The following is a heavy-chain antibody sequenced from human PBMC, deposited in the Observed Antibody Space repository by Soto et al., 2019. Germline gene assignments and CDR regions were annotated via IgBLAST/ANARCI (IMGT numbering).Heavy chain of an antibody. CDR3: ARTQHAGLPLNYYYYGMDV. Sequence: ASVKVSCKASGYTFTGYYMHWVRQAPGQGLEWMGWINPNSGGTNYAQKFQGWVTMTRDTSISTAYMELSRLRSDDTAVYYCARTQHAGLPLNYYYYGMDVWGQGTTVTVSS. J-gene: IGHJ6*02. D-gene: IGHD2-15*01. CDR1: GYTFTGYY. V-gene: IGHV1-2*04. CDR2: INPNSGGT.